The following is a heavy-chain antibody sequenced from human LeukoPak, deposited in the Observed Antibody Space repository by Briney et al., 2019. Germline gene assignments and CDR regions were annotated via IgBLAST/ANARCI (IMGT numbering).Heavy chain of an antibody. CDR2: ISSDGSDK. D-gene: IGHD3-9*01. V-gene: IGHV3-30*18. Sequence: AGGSLRLSCAPSGFTLTSSGMHWVRQAPGKGLEWVAVISSDGSDKYYADSVRGRFTISRDNSKNTLYLQMNSLRVEDTAAYYCAKDRSTDWALDYWGQGTLVTVSS. J-gene: IGHJ4*02. CDR1: GFTLTSSG. CDR3: AKDRSTDWALDY.